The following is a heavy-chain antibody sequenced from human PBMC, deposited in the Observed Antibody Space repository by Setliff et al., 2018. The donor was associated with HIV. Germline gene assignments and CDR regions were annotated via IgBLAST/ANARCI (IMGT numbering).Heavy chain of an antibody. CDR1: GVSISNYY. CDR3: ARLAKLGPSLSYFGMDV. V-gene: IGHV4-59*01. Sequence: SETLSLTCTVSGVSISNYYWSWIRQPPGKGLEWIGYMYYSGNTNYNPSLKSRVTISVDTSKSQFSLKLNSVTAADTAVYYCARLAKLGPSLSYFGMDVWGQGTTVTVSS. CDR2: MYYSGNT. D-gene: IGHD7-27*01. J-gene: IGHJ6*02.